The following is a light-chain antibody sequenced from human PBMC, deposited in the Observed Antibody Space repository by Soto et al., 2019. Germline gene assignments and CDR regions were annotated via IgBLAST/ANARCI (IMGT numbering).Light chain of an antibody. CDR2: GNS. CDR3: QSYDSSLSGWV. J-gene: IGLJ3*02. V-gene: IGLV1-40*01. Sequence: QSVLTQQPSVSGAPGQRVTISCTGSSSNIVAGYDVHWYQQLPGTAPKLLIYGNSNRPSGVPDRFSGSKSGTSASLAITGLQAEDEADYYCQSYDSSLSGWVFGGWTKLTV. CDR1: SSNIVAGYD.